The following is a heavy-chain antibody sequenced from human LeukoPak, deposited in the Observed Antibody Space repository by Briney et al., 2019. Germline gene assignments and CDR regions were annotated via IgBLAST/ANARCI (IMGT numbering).Heavy chain of an antibody. J-gene: IGHJ4*02. V-gene: IGHV4-30-2*01. CDR1: GVSISSGSYY. D-gene: IGHD3-10*01. CDR2: MYHGGST. Sequence: SQTLSLTCTVSGVSISSGSYYWNWIRQPPGKGLEWLGYMYHGGSTYYNPSLRSRVNISIDRSKNQFSLKLTSVTAADTAVYYCARDPGYYYGSGTHYLDSWGQGTLVTVSS. CDR3: ARDPGYYYGSGTHYLDS.